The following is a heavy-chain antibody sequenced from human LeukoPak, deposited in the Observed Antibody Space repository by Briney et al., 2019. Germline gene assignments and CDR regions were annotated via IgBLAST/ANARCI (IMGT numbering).Heavy chain of an antibody. CDR1: GFTFSSYG. V-gene: IGHV3-23*01. CDR2: ISGSGGST. CDR3: ARDLLGWELHYFDY. D-gene: IGHD1-26*01. Sequence: GETLRLSCAASGFTFSSYGMSWVRQAPGKGLEWVSAISGSGGSTYYADSVKGRFSISRDNAKNSLCLQMNSLRAEDTAVYYCARDLLGWELHYFDYWGQGTLVTVSS. J-gene: IGHJ4*02.